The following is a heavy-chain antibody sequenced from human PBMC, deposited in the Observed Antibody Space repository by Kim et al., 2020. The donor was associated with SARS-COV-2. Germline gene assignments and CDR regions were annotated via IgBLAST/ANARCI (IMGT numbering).Heavy chain of an antibody. V-gene: IGHV4-59*01. J-gene: IGHJ4*01. CDR3: ARGNGDYYDSSGYLIDY. CDR1: GGSISSYS. D-gene: IGHD3-22*01. Sequence: SETLSLTCAVYGGSISSYSWSWIRQPPGKGLEWIGYIYYSGSTNYNPSLKSRVTISVDTSKNQFSLKLSSVTAADTAVYYCARGNGDYYDSSGYLIDYWG. CDR2: IYYSGST.